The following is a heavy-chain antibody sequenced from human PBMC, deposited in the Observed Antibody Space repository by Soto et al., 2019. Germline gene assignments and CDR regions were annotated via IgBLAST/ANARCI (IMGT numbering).Heavy chain of an antibody. CDR3: ARFRGSYGMDV. D-gene: IGHD3-10*01. V-gene: IGHV1-69*02. CDR1: GGTFSSYT. Sequence: GASVKVSLKASGGTFSSYTINWVLQAPGQGLEWMGRIIPILGIANYAQKFQGRVTITADKSTSTAYTELSSLSSEDTAVYYCARFRGSYGMDVWGQGTTVTVSS. J-gene: IGHJ6*02. CDR2: IIPILGIA.